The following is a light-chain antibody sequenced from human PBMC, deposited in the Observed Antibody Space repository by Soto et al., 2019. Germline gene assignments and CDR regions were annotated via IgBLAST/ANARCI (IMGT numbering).Light chain of an antibody. Sequence: QSALAQPASVSGSPGQSITISCTGTSSDVGDYNAVSWYHQHPGKAPKLMIYDVSNRPSGVSNRFSGSESGITATLTISGLQAEDEAEYYFSSYTNSSTLLYVFGGGTKLTVL. CDR1: SSDVGDYNA. CDR3: SSYTNSSTLLYV. CDR2: DVS. J-gene: IGLJ3*02. V-gene: IGLV2-14*01.